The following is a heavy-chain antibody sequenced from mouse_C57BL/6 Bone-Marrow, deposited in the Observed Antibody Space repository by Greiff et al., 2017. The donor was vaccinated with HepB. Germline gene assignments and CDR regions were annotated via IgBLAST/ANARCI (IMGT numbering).Heavy chain of an antibody. V-gene: IGHV5-12*01. J-gene: IGHJ4*01. Sequence: EVKLVESGGGLVQPGGSLKLSCAASGFTFSDYYMYWVRQTPEKRLEWVAYLSNGGGSTYYPDTVKGRFTISRDNAKNTLYLQMSRLKSEDTAMYYCARPIYYYGSSPHYYAMDYWGQGTSVTVSS. CDR1: GFTFSDYY. CDR3: ARPIYYYGSSPHYYAMDY. D-gene: IGHD1-1*01. CDR2: LSNGGGST.